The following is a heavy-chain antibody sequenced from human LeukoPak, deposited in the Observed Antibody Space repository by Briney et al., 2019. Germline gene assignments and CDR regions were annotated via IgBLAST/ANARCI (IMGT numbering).Heavy chain of an antibody. V-gene: IGHV4-30-2*01. CDR2: IYHSGST. CDR1: GGSISSGGYY. Sequence: SETLSHTCTVSGGSISSGGYYWSWIRQPPGKGLEWIGYIYHSGSTYYNPSLKSRVTISVDRSKNQFSLKLSSVTAADTAVYYCARGGDFWSGYSGDAFDIWGQGTMVTVSS. J-gene: IGHJ3*02. D-gene: IGHD3-3*01. CDR3: ARGGDFWSGYSGDAFDI.